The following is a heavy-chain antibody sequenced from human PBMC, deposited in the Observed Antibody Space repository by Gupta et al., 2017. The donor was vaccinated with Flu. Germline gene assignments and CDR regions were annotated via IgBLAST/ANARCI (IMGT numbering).Heavy chain of an antibody. Sequence: QVQLVESGGGVVQPGRSLRLSCAASGFTFSSYAMHWVRQAPGKGLEWVAVISYDGSNKYYADSVKGRFTISRDNSKNTLYLQMNSLRAEDTAVYYCARGPLKPIGWYYMDVWGKGTTVTVSS. J-gene: IGHJ6*03. V-gene: IGHV3-30-3*01. CDR2: ISYDGSNK. D-gene: IGHD2-15*01. CDR3: ARGPLKPIGWYYMDV. CDR1: GFTFSSYA.